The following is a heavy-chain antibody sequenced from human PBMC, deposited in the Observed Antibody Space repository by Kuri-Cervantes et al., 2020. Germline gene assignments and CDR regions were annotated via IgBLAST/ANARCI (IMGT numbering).Heavy chain of an antibody. CDR1: GFTFSSYG. Sequence: GESLKISCAASGFTFSSYGMHWVRRAPGKGLEWVAVIWYDGSNKYYADSVKGRFTISRDNSKNTLYLQMNSLRAEDTAVYYCARGPDTNYYDSSGYWGDAEYFQHWGQGTLVTVSS. V-gene: IGHV3-33*01. CDR2: IWYDGSNK. CDR3: ARGPDTNYYDSSGYWGDAEYFQH. J-gene: IGHJ1*01. D-gene: IGHD3-22*01.